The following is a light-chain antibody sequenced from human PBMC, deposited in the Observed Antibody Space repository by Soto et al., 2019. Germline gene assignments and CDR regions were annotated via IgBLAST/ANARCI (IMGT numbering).Light chain of an antibody. CDR2: EVS. V-gene: IGLV2-14*01. J-gene: IGLJ1*01. Sequence: QSALTQPASVSGSPGQSITISCTGTSRDVGGNNYVSWYQQHPGKAPKLMIYEVSNRPSGVSNRFSGSKSGNTAALTISGIQEEDEADYYFSSYTSSSTRVFGTGTKVTVL. CDR1: SRDVGGNNY. CDR3: SSYTSSSTRV.